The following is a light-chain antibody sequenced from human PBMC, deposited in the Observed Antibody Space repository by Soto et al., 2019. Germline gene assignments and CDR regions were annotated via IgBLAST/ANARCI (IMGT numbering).Light chain of an antibody. CDR2: EVS. CDR3: SSFTTSSTYV. V-gene: IGLV2-14*02. J-gene: IGLJ1*01. Sequence: QSVLTQPASVSGSPGQSITISCTGTNSDIGSHNLVSWYQQHPGKVPKLMFYEVSKRPSGVSDRFSGSKSGNTASLTISGLQAEDEADYYCSSFTTSSTYVFGAGPKVTVL. CDR1: NSDIGSHNL.